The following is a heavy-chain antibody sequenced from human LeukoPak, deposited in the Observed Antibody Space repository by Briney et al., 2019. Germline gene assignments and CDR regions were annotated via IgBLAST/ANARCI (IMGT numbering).Heavy chain of an antibody. Sequence: WASVKVSCKASGGTFSSYAISWVRQAPGQGLKWMGGIIPIFGTANYAQKFQGRVTITTDESTSTAYMELSSLRSEDTAVYYCARGAGTIMYYYYMDVWGKGTTVTVSS. D-gene: IGHD1-1*01. CDR1: GGTFSSYA. CDR3: ARGAGTIMYYYYMDV. CDR2: IIPIFGTA. V-gene: IGHV1-69*05. J-gene: IGHJ6*03.